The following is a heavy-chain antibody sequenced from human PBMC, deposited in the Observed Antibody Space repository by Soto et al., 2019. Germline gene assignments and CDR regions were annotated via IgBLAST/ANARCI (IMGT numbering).Heavy chain of an antibody. Sequence: GESLKISCAVSGFTVTDHYVNWVRQAPGKGLEWVSVIYIGGATYYRDSVQGRFTLSRDPSDNSLSLHMNHLTVADTAVYFCAIGLQRADLWGLGTLVTVAS. D-gene: IGHD6-25*01. CDR1: GFTVTDHY. CDR2: IYIGGAT. V-gene: IGHV3-53*01. J-gene: IGHJ5*02. CDR3: AIGLQRADL.